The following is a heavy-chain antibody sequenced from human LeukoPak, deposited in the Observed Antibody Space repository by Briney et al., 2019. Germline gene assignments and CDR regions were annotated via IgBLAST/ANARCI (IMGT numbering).Heavy chain of an antibody. V-gene: IGHV3-48*01. D-gene: IGHD2-2*01. Sequence: PGGSLRLSCAASGFTFSSHSMNWVRQAPGKGLEWVSYISSSSSTIYYADSVKGRFTISRDNAKNSLYLQMNSLRAEDTAVYYCARSAGYCSSTSCYWFFDYWGQGTLVTVSS. CDR1: GFTFSSHS. CDR2: ISSSSSTI. CDR3: ARSAGYCSSTSCYWFFDY. J-gene: IGHJ4*02.